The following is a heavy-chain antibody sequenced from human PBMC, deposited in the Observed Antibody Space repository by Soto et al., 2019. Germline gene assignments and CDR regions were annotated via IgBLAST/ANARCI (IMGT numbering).Heavy chain of an antibody. Sequence: GESLKISCKGSGYSFTSYWIGWVRQMPGKGLGWMGIIYPGDSDTRYSPSFQGQVTISADKSISTAYLQWSSLKASDTAMYYCARTTYHGYYYDSSGYYGHNGMDVWGQGTTVTVSS. CDR1: GYSFTSYW. J-gene: IGHJ6*02. V-gene: IGHV5-51*01. CDR3: ARTTYHGYYYDSSGYYGHNGMDV. D-gene: IGHD3-22*01. CDR2: IYPGDSDT.